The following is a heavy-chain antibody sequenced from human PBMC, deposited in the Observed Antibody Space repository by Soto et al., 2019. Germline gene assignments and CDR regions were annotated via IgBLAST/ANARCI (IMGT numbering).Heavy chain of an antibody. J-gene: IGHJ4*02. Sequence: SVKVSCKASGGTFSSYTISWVRQAPGQGLEWMGRIIPILGIANYAQKFQGRVTITADKSTSTAYMELSSLRSEDTAVYYCAGGDTYYYDSSGYYLDYWGQRTLVTVSS. CDR1: GGTFSSYT. CDR2: IIPILGIA. V-gene: IGHV1-69*02. CDR3: AGGDTYYYDSSGYYLDY. D-gene: IGHD3-22*01.